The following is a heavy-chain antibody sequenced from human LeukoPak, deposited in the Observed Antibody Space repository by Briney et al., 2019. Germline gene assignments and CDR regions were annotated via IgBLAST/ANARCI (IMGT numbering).Heavy chain of an antibody. V-gene: IGHV1-2*02. CDR1: GYTFTGYY. CDR3: ARNFDMKGFDP. D-gene: IGHD3-9*01. J-gene: IGHJ5*02. Sequence: GASVKVSCKASGYTFTGYYMNWVRQAPGQGLEWMGWINSDSGFTKYAQKFQGRVTMTRDTSITTVYMALTRLTSDDTAVYYCARNFDMKGFDPWGQGTLVTVSS. CDR2: INSDSGFT.